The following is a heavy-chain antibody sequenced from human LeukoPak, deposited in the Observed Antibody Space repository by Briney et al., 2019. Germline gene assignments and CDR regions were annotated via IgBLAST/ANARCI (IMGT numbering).Heavy chain of an antibody. CDR3: TLTHATPVRWFDP. CDR1: GFTFGDYA. V-gene: IGHV3-49*03. J-gene: IGHJ5*02. D-gene: IGHD2-15*01. Sequence: GGSLRLSCTASGFTFGDYAMSWFRQAPGKGLEWVGFIRSKAYGGTTEYAASVKGRFTISRDDSKSIAYLQMNSLKTEDTAVYYCTLTHATPVRWFDPWGRGTLVTVSS. CDR2: IRSKAYGGTT.